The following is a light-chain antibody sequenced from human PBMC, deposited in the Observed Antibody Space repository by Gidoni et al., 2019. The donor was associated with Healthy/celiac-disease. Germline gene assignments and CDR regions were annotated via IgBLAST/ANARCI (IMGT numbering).Light chain of an antibody. CDR1: QSISSY. V-gene: IGKV1-39*01. J-gene: IGKJ4*01. CDR2: AAS. Sequence: IQMTQSPSSLSASVGDRVTITCRASQSISSYLNWYQQKPGKAPKLLIYAASSLQSGVPSRFSGSGSGTDFTLTISSLQPEDFATYYCQQSYSTPHFXGXTKVEIK. CDR3: QQSYSTPH.